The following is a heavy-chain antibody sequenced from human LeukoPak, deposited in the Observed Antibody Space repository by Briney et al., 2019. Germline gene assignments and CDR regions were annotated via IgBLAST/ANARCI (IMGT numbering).Heavy chain of an antibody. CDR3: ARDTSGSYGD. V-gene: IGHV4-39*07. Sequence: ASETLSLTCTVSGGSISSSSYYWGWIRQPPGKGLEWIGSIYYSGSTYYNPSLKSRVTISVDTSKNQFSLKLSSVTAADTAVYYCARDTSGSYGDWGQGTLVTVSS. CDR1: GGSISSSSYY. J-gene: IGHJ4*02. CDR2: IYYSGST. D-gene: IGHD1-26*01.